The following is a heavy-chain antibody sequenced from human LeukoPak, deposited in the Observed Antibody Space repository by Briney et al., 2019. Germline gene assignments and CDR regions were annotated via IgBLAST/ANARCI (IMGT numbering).Heavy chain of an antibody. D-gene: IGHD2-21*02. Sequence: GGSLTLSCAASGFTFRSYSMKWVRQAPGKGLEWVSSFSSSSSYIYYADSVKGRFTISRDNAKNSLYLQMNSLRAEDTAVYYCARVGDPDGFDYWGQGTLVTVSS. CDR1: GFTFRSYS. V-gene: IGHV3-21*01. CDR3: ARVGDPDGFDY. CDR2: FSSSSSYI. J-gene: IGHJ4*02.